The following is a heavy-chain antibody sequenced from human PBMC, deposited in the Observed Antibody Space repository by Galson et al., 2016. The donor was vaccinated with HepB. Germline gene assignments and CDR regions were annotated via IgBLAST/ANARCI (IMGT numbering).Heavy chain of an antibody. CDR1: GFTFSSYN. J-gene: IGHJ5*02. CDR3: ARDSRATFGEPNWFDP. CDR2: ISATGTTI. D-gene: IGHD3-3*01. V-gene: IGHV3-48*03. Sequence: SLRLSCAASGFTFSSYNMNWVRQVPGKGLDWISYISATGTTIDYADSVKGRFIISRDNAKNSLCLQMNSLRVEDTAVYYCARDSRATFGEPNWFDPWGQGTLVIVSS.